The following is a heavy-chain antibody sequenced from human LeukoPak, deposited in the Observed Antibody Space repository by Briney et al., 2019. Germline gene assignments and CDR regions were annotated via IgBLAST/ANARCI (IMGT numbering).Heavy chain of an antibody. Sequence: PGGSLRLSCAASGFTFDDYGMSWVRQAPGKGLEWVSAISGSGGSTYYADSVKGRFTISRDNSKNTLYLQMNSLRAEDTAVYYCARGSTSCCPLYYYYYMDVWGKGTTVTISS. CDR2: ISGSGGST. D-gene: IGHD2-2*01. CDR3: ARGSTSCCPLYYYYYMDV. J-gene: IGHJ6*03. CDR1: GFTFDDYG. V-gene: IGHV3-23*01.